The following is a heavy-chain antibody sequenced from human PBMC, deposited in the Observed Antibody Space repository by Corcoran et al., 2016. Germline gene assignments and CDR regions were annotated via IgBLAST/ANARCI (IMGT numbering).Heavy chain of an antibody. CDR1: GFAFSTYW. D-gene: IGHD6-25*01. Sequence: EVQLVESGGGLVQPGGSLRLSCAASGFAFSTYWMHWVRQVPGKGLMWVSRITGDGSHTTYADSVKGRFTISRDNAENTLYLQMDSLRAEDTAVYYCARGGGWSSGRFRAFGFWGQGTMVTVSS. J-gene: IGHJ3*01. CDR2: ITGDGSHT. V-gene: IGHV3-74*03. CDR3: ARGGGWSSGRFRAFGF.